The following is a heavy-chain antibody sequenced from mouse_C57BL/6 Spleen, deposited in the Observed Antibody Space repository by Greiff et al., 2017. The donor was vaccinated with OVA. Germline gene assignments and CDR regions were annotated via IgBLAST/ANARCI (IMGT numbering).Heavy chain of an antibody. CDR3: ARDEVYGSSPLYAMDY. CDR2: INYDGSST. V-gene: IGHV5-16*01. J-gene: IGHJ4*01. Sequence: EVMLVESAGGLVQPGSSMKLSCTASGFTFSDYYMAWVRQVPEKGLEWVANINYDGSSTYYLDSLKSRFIISRDNAKNILYLQMSSLKSEDTATYYCARDEVYGSSPLYAMDYWGQGTSVTVSS. CDR1: GFTFSDYY. D-gene: IGHD1-1*01.